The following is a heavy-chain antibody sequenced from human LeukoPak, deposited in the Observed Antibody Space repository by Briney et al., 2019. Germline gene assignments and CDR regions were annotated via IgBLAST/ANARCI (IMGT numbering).Heavy chain of an antibody. CDR1: GGSISSSSYY. CDR2: IYYSGST. J-gene: IGHJ6*02. Sequence: SETLSLTCTVSGGSISSSSYYWGRIRQPPGKGLEWIGCIYYSGSTYYNPSLKSRVTISVDTSKNQFSLKLSSVTAADTAVYYCASGKYYDSSGYYAGMDVWGQGTTVTVSS. V-gene: IGHV4-39*01. D-gene: IGHD3-22*01. CDR3: ASGKYYDSSGYYAGMDV.